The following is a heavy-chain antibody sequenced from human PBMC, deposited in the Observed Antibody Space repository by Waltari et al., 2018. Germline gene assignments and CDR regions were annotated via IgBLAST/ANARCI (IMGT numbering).Heavy chain of an antibody. J-gene: IGHJ3*02. CDR3: ARVDSSGYYYFDGAFDI. Sequence: QVQLQESGPGLVKPSETLSLTCTVSGGSISSYYWSWIRQPPGKGLEWIGYIYYSGSTNYTPSLKSRVTISVDTSKNQFSLKLSSVTAADTAVYYCARVDSSGYYYFDGAFDIWGQGTMVTVSS. V-gene: IGHV4-59*01. D-gene: IGHD3-22*01. CDR2: IYYSGST. CDR1: GGSISSYY.